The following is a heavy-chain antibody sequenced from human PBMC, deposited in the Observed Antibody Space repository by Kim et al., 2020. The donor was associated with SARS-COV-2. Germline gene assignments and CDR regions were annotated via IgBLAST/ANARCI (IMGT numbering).Heavy chain of an antibody. CDR2: ISYEGSTK. CDR3: ARNLVGDRDMRT. J-gene: IGHJ5*02. D-gene: IGHD2-15*01. V-gene: IGHV3-30*03. Sequence: GGSLRLSCAASGFTFSSHLMNWVRQAPGKGLEWVALISYEGSTKKYKESVKGRFTISRDNSKNALYLQMNSLRPEDTAVYYCARNLVGDRDMRTWGPGTLVTVSS. CDR1: GFTFSSHL.